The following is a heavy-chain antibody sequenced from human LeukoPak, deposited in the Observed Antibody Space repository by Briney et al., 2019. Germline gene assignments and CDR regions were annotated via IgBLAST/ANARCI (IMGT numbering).Heavy chain of an antibody. Sequence: SGGSLRLSCEASGFALSTYWMNWVRQVPGKGLDWVANINQDGSGKRYVDSVKGRFTIARDNADNSLSLQMNSLRAEDTAVYYCASWGAGGNSWGQGTLVTVSS. V-gene: IGHV3-7*01. CDR2: INQDGSGK. CDR3: ASWGAGGNS. D-gene: IGHD3-16*01. CDR1: GFALSTYW. J-gene: IGHJ4*02.